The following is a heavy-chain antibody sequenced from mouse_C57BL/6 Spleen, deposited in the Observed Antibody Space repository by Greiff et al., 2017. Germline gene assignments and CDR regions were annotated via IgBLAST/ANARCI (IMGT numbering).Heavy chain of an antibody. CDR3: ARFYGNTMDY. Sequence: EVNVVESGGGLVKPGGSLKLSCAASGFTFSSYTMSWVRQTPEKRLEWVATISGGGGNTYYPDSVKGRFTISRDNAKNTLYLQMSSLRSEDTALYYCARFYGNTMDYWGQGTSVTVSS. CDR2: ISGGGGNT. CDR1: GFTFSSYT. J-gene: IGHJ4*01. V-gene: IGHV5-9*01. D-gene: IGHD2-1*01.